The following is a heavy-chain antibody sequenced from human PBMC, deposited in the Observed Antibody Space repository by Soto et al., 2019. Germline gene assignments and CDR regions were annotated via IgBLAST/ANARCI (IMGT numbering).Heavy chain of an antibody. CDR3: ARVSYSSKFDP. J-gene: IGHJ5*02. Sequence: ETLSLTCAVYCGSFSGYYWSWIRQPPGKGLEWIGEINHSGSTNYNPSLKSRVTISVDTSKNQFSLKLSSVTAADTAVYYCARVSYSSKFDPWGQGTLVTVSS. D-gene: IGHD6-13*01. CDR1: CGSFSGYY. V-gene: IGHV4-34*01. CDR2: INHSGST.